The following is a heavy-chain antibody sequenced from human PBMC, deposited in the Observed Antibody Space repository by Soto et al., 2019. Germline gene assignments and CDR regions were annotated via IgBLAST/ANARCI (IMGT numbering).Heavy chain of an antibody. CDR3: AAMTTGS. CDR1: GFTFSSYA. Sequence: EVQLLESGGGLVQPGGSLRLSCAASGFTFSSYAMSWVRQAPGKGLEWVSTISGDGTTTYYADSVKGRFTISRDNSKNTLYLQMNSLRAEDTAVYNCAAMTTGSWGQGTLVTVSS. D-gene: IGHD4-17*01. CDR2: ISGDGTTT. J-gene: IGHJ4*02. V-gene: IGHV3-23*01.